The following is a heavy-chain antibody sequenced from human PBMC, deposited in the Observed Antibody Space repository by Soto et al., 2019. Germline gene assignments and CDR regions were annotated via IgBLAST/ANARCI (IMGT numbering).Heavy chain of an antibody. J-gene: IGHJ4*02. V-gene: IGHV4-4*02. CDR1: GGSISSSNW. CDR2: IYHSGST. Sequence: QVQLQESGPGLVKPSGTLSLTCAVSGGSISSSNWWSWVRQPPGKGLEWIGEIYHSGSTNYNPSLRSRGTITVDKSKSKFSLKLGSGTAADTAVYYCARAAMGGSSWPFEYWGQGTLVTVSS. CDR3: ARAAMGGSSWPFEY. D-gene: IGHD6-13*01.